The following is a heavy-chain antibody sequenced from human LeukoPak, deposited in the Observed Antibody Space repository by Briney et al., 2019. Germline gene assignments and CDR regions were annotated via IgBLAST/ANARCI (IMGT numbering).Heavy chain of an antibody. CDR1: GFTFDDYA. CDR3: AKGGYCSSTSCPGVFDP. D-gene: IGHD2-2*01. V-gene: IGHV3-9*01. CDR2: ISWNSGSI. Sequence: GGSLRLSCAASGFTFDDYAMHWVRQAPGKGLEWVSGISWNSGSIGYADSVKGRFTISRDNAKNSLYLQMNSLRAEDTALYYCAKGGYCSSTSCPGVFDPWGQGTLVTVSS. J-gene: IGHJ5*02.